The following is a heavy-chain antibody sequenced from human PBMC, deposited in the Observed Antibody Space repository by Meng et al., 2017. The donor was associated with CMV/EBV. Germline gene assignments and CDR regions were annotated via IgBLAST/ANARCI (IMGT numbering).Heavy chain of an antibody. V-gene: IGHV1-2*02. CDR1: GFTCSDYY. D-gene: IGHD6-19*01. CDR3: GRSSGWSLFDY. J-gene: IGHJ4*02. Sequence: QVHLLQCGAGLTQPRASLTLSCTTSGFTCSDYYMHWVRQLPGQGLEWMGGVNSNKDATNYARKFQGRVSMTRDTSISTAHMELSRLMSDDTAVYYCGRSSGWSLFDYWGQGTLVTVSS. CDR2: VNSNKDAT.